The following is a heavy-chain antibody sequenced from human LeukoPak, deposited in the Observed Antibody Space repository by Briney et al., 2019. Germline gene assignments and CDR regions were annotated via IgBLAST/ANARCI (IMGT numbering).Heavy chain of an antibody. Sequence: GGSLRLSCAASGFTFSTYWMHWVRQAPGKGLVWVSRINTDGSTTTYADSVKGRFTISRDNAKNTLYLQMNSLRTEDTAVYYCAKEEYYESSGWVGDYWGQGTPVTVSS. CDR2: INTDGSTT. V-gene: IGHV3-74*01. CDR3: AKEEYYESSGWVGDY. CDR1: GFTFSTYW. D-gene: IGHD3-3*01. J-gene: IGHJ4*02.